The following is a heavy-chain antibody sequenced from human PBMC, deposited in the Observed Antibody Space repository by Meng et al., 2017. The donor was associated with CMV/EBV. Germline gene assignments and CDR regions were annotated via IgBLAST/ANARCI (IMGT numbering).Heavy chain of an antibody. Sequence: GSLRLSCTVSGGSISSSSYYWGWIRQPPGKGLEWIGSIYYSGSTYYNPSLKSRVTISVDTSKNQFSLKLSSVTAADTAVYYCARGQWLPFDYWGQGTLVTVSS. CDR1: GGSISSSSYY. V-gene: IGHV4-39*07. D-gene: IGHD6-19*01. CDR2: IYYSGST. J-gene: IGHJ4*02. CDR3: ARGQWLPFDY.